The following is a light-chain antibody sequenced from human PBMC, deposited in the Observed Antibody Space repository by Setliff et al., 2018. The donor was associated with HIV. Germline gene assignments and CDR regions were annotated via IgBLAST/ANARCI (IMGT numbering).Light chain of an antibody. CDR1: SSDIGTYNY. Sequence: SVLTQPASVSGSPGQSITISCTGTSSDIGTYNYVSWYQQHPGKAPKLMIHEVSNRPSGVSNRFSGSKSGNTASLTISGLQAEDEADYYCSSSTSSNLGMFGGGTKVT. V-gene: IGLV2-14*01. CDR2: EVS. J-gene: IGLJ3*02. CDR3: SSSTSSNLGM.